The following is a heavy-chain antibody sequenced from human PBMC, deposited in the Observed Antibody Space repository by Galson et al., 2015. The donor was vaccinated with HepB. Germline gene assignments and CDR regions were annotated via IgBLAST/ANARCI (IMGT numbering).Heavy chain of an antibody. D-gene: IGHD3-22*01. Sequence: SLRLSCAASGFTFSSYSMNWVRQAPGKGLEWVSSISSSSSYIYYADSVKGRFTISRDNAKNSLYLQMNSLRAEDTAVYYCARDRDYYDSSGYYHRSLFDYWGQGTLVTVSS. J-gene: IGHJ4*02. CDR3: ARDRDYYDSSGYYHRSLFDY. V-gene: IGHV3-21*01. CDR1: GFTFSSYS. CDR2: ISSSSSYI.